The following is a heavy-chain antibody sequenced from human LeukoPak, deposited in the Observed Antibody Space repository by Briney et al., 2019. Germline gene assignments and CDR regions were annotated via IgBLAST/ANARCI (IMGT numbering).Heavy chain of an antibody. J-gene: IGHJ1*01. D-gene: IGHD3-16*02. CDR3: ARIHSGLSKYFQH. Sequence: SETLSLTCAVYGGSFSGYYWSWIRQPAGKGLEWIGRIYTSGSTNYNPSLKSRVTMSVDTSKNQFSLKLSSVTAADTAVYYCARIHSGLSKYFQHWGQGTLVTVSS. CDR1: GGSFSGYY. CDR2: IYTSGST. V-gene: IGHV4-59*10.